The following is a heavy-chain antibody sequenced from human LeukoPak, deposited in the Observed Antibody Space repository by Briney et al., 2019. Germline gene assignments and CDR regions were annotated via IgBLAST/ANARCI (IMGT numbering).Heavy chain of an antibody. CDR2: ISGSGGST. CDR3: AKDQAYGSGSYGQNGMDV. CDR1: GFTFSSYA. Sequence: TGGSLRLSCAASGFTFSSYAMSWVCQAPGKGLEWVSAISGSGGSTYYADSVKGRFTISRDNSKNTLYLQMNSLRAEDTAVYYCAKDQAYGSGSYGQNGMDVWGQGTTVTVSS. J-gene: IGHJ6*02. D-gene: IGHD3-10*01. V-gene: IGHV3-23*01.